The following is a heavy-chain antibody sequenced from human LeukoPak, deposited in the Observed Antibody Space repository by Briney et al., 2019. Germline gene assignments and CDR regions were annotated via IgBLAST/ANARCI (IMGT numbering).Heavy chain of an antibody. CDR3: ARDPSGYSYGYDY. Sequence: PSETLPLTCTVSGGSISSYYWSWIRQPPGKGLEWIGYIYYSGSTNYNPSLKSRVTISVDTSKNQFSLKLSSVTAADTAVYYCARDPSGYSYGYDYWGQGTLVTVSS. CDR1: GGSISSYY. V-gene: IGHV4-59*01. D-gene: IGHD5-18*01. CDR2: IYYSGST. J-gene: IGHJ4*02.